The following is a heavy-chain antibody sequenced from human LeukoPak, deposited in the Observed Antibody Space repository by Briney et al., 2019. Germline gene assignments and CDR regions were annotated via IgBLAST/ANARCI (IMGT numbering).Heavy chain of an antibody. J-gene: IGHJ6*02. Sequence: PSETLSLTCTVSGGSISSYYWSRIRQPPGKGLEWIGYIYYSGSTNYNPSLKSRVTISVDTSKNQFSLKLSSVTAADTAVYYCASSLNYYYGMDVWGQGTTVTVSS. CDR3: ASSLNYYYGMDV. CDR2: IYYSGST. V-gene: IGHV4-59*08. CDR1: GGSISSYY.